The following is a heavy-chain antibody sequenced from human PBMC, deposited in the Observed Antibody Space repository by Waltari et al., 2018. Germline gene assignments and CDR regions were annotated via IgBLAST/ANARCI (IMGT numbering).Heavy chain of an antibody. CDR2: INAGNGNT. V-gene: IGHV1-3*01. J-gene: IGHJ6*02. Sequence: QVQLVQSGAEVKKPGASVKVSCKASGYTFNSYAMHWVRQAPGQRLEWMGWINAGNGNTKYSQKFQGRVTITRDTSASTAYMELSSLRSEDTAVYYCARGRYCSSTSCYHYYYYGMDVWGQGTTVTVSS. CDR3: ARGRYCSSTSCYHYYYYGMDV. D-gene: IGHD2-2*01. CDR1: GYTFNSYA.